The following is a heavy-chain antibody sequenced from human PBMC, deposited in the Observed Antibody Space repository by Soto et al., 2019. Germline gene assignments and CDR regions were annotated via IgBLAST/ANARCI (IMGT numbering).Heavy chain of an antibody. D-gene: IGHD1-7*01. J-gene: IGHJ1*01. CDR1: GFTFSSYA. V-gene: IGHV3-30-3*01. CDR3: ARERSRFNWNYVGLYFQH. Sequence: QVQLVESGGGVVQPGRSLRLSCAASGFTFSSYAMHWVRQAPGKGLEWVAVISYDGSNKYYADSVKGRFTISRDNSKNTLYLQMNSLRAEDTAVYYCARERSRFNWNYVGLYFQHWGQGTLVTVSS. CDR2: ISYDGSNK.